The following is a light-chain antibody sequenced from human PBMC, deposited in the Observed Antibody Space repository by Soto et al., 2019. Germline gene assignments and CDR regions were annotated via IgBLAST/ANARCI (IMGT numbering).Light chain of an antibody. CDR1: NSNIGSNP. Sequence: QSVLTQPPSASGTPGQGVTISCSGSNSNIGSNPVNWYQQLPGTAPRLLIYSADQRPSGVPDRISGSKSGPSASLAISGLQSEDEADYYCAAWDASLNGVVFGGGTKVTVL. CDR2: SAD. J-gene: IGLJ2*01. CDR3: AAWDASLNGVV. V-gene: IGLV1-44*01.